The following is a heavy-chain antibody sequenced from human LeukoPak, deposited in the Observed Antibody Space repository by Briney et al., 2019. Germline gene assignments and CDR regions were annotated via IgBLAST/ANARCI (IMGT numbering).Heavy chain of an antibody. Sequence: HSGGSLRLSCSASGFTFSSYAMHWVRQAPGKGLEYVSAISNSGGCTYYADSVKGRFTISRDNSKNTLYLQMSSLRAEDTAVYYCVKDPYYYDSSGYLDYWGQGTLVSVSS. CDR1: GFTFSSYA. CDR3: VKDPYYYDSSGYLDY. V-gene: IGHV3-64D*06. CDR2: ISNSGGCT. J-gene: IGHJ4*02. D-gene: IGHD3-22*01.